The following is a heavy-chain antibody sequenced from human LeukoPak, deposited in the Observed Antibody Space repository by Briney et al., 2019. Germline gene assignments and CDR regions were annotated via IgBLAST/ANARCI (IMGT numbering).Heavy chain of an antibody. CDR3: ARDTRDYGDYWFDP. J-gene: IGHJ5*02. CDR2: INAGNGNT. Sequence: ASVKVSCKASGYTFTRYAMHWVRQAPGQRLEWMGWINAGNGNTKYSQKFQGRVTITRDTSASTAYMELSSLRSEDTAVYYCARDTRDYGDYWFDPWGQGTLVTVSS. V-gene: IGHV1-3*01. CDR1: GYTFTRYA. D-gene: IGHD4-17*01.